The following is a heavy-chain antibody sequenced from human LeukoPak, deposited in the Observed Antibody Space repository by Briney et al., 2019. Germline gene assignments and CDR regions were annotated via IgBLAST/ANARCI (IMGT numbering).Heavy chain of an antibody. Sequence: GGSLRLSCTDSRFTFSTSAMGGVRQAPGKGLEWVSTISGSGSSTYYEDSLKGRFTISRDNSKNTLYLQMSSLRAEDTAVYYCAARPPIIVAGPFDYWGQGTLVTVPS. CDR1: RFTFSTSA. J-gene: IGHJ4*02. V-gene: IGHV3-23*01. CDR2: ISGSGSST. D-gene: IGHD5-12*01. CDR3: AARPPIIVAGPFDY.